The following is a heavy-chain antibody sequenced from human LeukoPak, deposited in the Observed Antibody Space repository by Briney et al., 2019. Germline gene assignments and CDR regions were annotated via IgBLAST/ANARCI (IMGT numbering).Heavy chain of an antibody. J-gene: IGHJ3*02. D-gene: IGHD1-26*01. CDR3: GGDLELEQHNAFDI. Sequence: ASVKVSCKASGYTFTGYYIHWVRQAPGQGLEWMGWINPNSGGTNYAQKFQNRVTMTRDTSISTAYMELGRLRSDDTAVYYCGGDLELEQHNAFDIWGQGTMVTVSS. CDR1: GYTFTGYY. V-gene: IGHV1-2*02. CDR2: INPNSGGT.